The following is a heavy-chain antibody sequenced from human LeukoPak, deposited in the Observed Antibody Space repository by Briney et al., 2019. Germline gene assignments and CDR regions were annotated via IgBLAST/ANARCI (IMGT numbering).Heavy chain of an antibody. CDR2: INHSGST. CDR1: GGSFSGYY. V-gene: IGHV4-34*01. J-gene: IGHJ6*04. D-gene: IGHD2-2*01. CDR3: ARLGYCSSTSCRGGYYYGMDV. Sequence: SETLSLTCAVYGGSFSGYYWSWIRQPPGKGLEWIGEINHSGSTNYNPSLKSRVTISVDTSKNQFSLKLSSVTAADTAVHYCARLGYCSSTSCRGGYYYGMDVWGKGTTVTVSS.